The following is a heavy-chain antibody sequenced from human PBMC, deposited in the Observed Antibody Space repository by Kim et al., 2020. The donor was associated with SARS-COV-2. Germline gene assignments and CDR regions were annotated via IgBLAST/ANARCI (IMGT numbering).Heavy chain of an antibody. Sequence: GKTDYAASVKDRFTISRDDSKKTLFLQMNTLRIEDTGIYYCTTMESGMLDQWGQGTLVSVSS. CDR2: GKT. V-gene: IGHV3-15*01. CDR3: TTMESGMLDQ. D-gene: IGHD3-10*01. J-gene: IGHJ4*02.